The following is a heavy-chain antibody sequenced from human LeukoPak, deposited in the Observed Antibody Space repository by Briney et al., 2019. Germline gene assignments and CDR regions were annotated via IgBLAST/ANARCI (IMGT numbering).Heavy chain of an antibody. J-gene: IGHJ4*02. CDR3: GRDSTIGYYWTV. CDR1: GFTFSSYG. D-gene: IGHD3-22*01. V-gene: IGHV3-72*01. Sequence: GGSLRLSCAASGFTFSSYGMHWVRQAPGKGLEWVSRTRTKARNYNTEYATSVKGRFTVSRDDSNNSMYLQMNSLRTDDTAVYYCGRDSTIGYYWTVWGQGTLVTVSS. CDR2: TRTKARNYNT.